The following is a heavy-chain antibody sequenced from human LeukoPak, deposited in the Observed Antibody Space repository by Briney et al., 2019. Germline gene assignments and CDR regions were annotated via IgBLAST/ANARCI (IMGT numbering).Heavy chain of an antibody. CDR3: ARAAGRESY. D-gene: IGHD3-10*01. Sequence: SETLSLTCVVYGGSFSGYYWSWIRQPPGKGLEWIGEINHSGSTNYNPSLKSRVTISVDTSKNQFSLKLSSVTAADTAVYYCARAAGRESYWGQGTLVTVSS. J-gene: IGHJ4*02. CDR2: INHSGST. V-gene: IGHV4-34*01. CDR1: GGSFSGYY.